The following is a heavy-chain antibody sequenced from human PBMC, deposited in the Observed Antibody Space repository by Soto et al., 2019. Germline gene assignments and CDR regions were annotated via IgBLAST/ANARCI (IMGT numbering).Heavy chain of an antibody. J-gene: IGHJ3*02. CDR2: MNPNSGNT. CDR3: ARDLPTVTKDAFDI. Sequence: QVQLVQSGAEVKKPGASVKVSCKASRYTFTSYDINWVRQATGQGLEWMGWMNPNSGNTGYAQKFQGRVTMTRNTSISTAYMELSSLRSEDTAVYYCARDLPTVTKDAFDIWGQGTMVTVSS. D-gene: IGHD4-17*01. V-gene: IGHV1-8*01. CDR1: RYTFTSYD.